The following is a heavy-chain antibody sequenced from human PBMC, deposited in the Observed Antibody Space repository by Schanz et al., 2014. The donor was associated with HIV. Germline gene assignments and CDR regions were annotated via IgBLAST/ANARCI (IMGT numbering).Heavy chain of an antibody. Sequence: EVQLLESGGGLVQPGGSLRLSCEASGFTFSNYAMSWVRQAPGKGLEWVSGISDTGVRTNYADSVKGRLTISRDNSENTLYLQMTSLRAEDTAVYYCAKSRGDSWPYGMDVWGQGTTVTVSS. D-gene: IGHD4-17*01. J-gene: IGHJ6*02. CDR1: GFTFSNYA. CDR3: AKSRGDSWPYGMDV. V-gene: IGHV3-23*01. CDR2: ISDTGVRT.